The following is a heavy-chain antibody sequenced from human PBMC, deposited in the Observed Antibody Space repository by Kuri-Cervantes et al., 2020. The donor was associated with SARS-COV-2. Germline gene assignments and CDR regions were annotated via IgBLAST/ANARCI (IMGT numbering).Heavy chain of an antibody. D-gene: IGHD2-21*01. CDR1: GYTFTSHD. CDR2: VKTNSGNT. J-gene: IGHJ4*02. CDR3: YCAPKEGFDS. V-gene: IGHV1-8*02. Sequence: ASVKVSCKASGYTFTSHDINWVRQATGQGLEWMGMVKTNSGNTLYAQIFQGRVTMTRDTSTSTVYMELSSLTSEDTAIYYCYCAPKEGFDSWGQGTLVTVSS.